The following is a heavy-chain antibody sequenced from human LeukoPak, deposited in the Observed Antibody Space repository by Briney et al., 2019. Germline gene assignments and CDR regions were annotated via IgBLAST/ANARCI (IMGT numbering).Heavy chain of an antibody. J-gene: IGHJ4*02. CDR2: IYYSGST. D-gene: IGHD3-16*01. V-gene: IGHV4-39*07. CDR3: ARGGSYVYFDY. Sequence: PSETLSLTCTVSGGSISSSSYYWGWIRQPPGKGLEWIGSIYYSGSTYYNPSLRSRVTMSVDKSTNQFSLKLASVTAADTAVYYCARGGSYVYFDYWGQGTLVTVTS. CDR1: GGSISSSSYY.